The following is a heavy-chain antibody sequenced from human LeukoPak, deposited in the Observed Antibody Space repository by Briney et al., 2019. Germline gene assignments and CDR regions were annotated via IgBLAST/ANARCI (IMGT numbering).Heavy chain of an antibody. CDR2: IYYSGST. V-gene: IGHV4-59*08. Sequence: SETLSLTCTVSGGSISSYYWSWIRQPPGKGLEWIGYIYYSGSTNYNPSLKSRVTISVDTSKNQFSLKLSSVTAADTAVYYCARQIWYYDILTGYYVYYFDYWGQGTLVTVSS. CDR3: ARQIWYYDILTGYYVYYFDY. J-gene: IGHJ4*02. D-gene: IGHD3-9*01. CDR1: GGSISSYY.